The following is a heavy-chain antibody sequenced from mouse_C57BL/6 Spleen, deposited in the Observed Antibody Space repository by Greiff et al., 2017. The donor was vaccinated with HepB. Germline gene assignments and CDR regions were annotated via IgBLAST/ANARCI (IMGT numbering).Heavy chain of an antibody. Sequence: QVQLKQSGAELVRPGTSVKVSCKASGYAFTNYLIEWVKQRPGQGLEWIGVINPGSGGTNYNEKFKGKATLTADKSSSTAYMQLSSLTSEDSAVYFCARRGYDNYAMDYWGQGTSVTVSS. V-gene: IGHV1-54*01. CDR2: INPGSGGT. CDR3: ARRGYDNYAMDY. J-gene: IGHJ4*01. CDR1: GYAFTNYL. D-gene: IGHD2-3*01.